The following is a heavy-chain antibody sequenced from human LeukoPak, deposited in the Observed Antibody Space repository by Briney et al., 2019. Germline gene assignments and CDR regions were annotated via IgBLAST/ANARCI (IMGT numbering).Heavy chain of an antibody. D-gene: IGHD1-26*01. J-gene: IGHJ4*02. Sequence: ASVKVSCKASGYTFTSCDINWVRQATGQGLEWMGWMNPNSGSTGYGQSFQGRITMTRDICIGTAYMELSNLTSEDTAIYYCTRGSSGRRDNWGQGTLVTVSA. CDR3: TRGSSGRRDN. V-gene: IGHV1-8*01. CDR2: MNPNSGST. CDR1: GYTFTSCD.